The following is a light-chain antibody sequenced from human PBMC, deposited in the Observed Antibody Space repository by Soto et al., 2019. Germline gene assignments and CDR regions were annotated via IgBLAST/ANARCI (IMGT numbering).Light chain of an antibody. Sequence: EIVLTQSPGTLSLSPGERATLSCRASQSVSSTYLAWYQQKPGQAPRLLIYGASSGATGIPDRFSGSGFGTDFTLTISRLEPEYFSVYYCQLDGRSRRYTFGQGTKLEIK. V-gene: IGKV3-20*01. CDR2: GAS. CDR3: QLDGRSRRYT. CDR1: QSVSSTY. J-gene: IGKJ2*01.